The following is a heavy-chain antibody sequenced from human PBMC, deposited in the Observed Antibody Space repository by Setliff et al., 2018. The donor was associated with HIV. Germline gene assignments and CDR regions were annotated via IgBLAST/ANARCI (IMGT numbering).Heavy chain of an antibody. Sequence: ETLSLTCTVSSGSISSYYWIWIRQPPGKGLEWIGHIFYSGSTNHNPSLKSRVTISVDTSKNQFSLKLSSVTAADTAVYYCARGKWLVQNFYSYYMDVWGKGTTVTVSS. V-gene: IGHV4-59*01. CDR3: ARGKWLVQNFYSYYMDV. D-gene: IGHD6-19*01. J-gene: IGHJ6*03. CDR1: SGSISSYY. CDR2: IFYSGST.